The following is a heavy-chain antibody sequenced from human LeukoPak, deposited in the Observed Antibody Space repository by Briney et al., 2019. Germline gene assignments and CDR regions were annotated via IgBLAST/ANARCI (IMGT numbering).Heavy chain of an antibody. J-gene: IGHJ4*02. V-gene: IGHV1-18*01. D-gene: IGHD3-16*01. Sequence: ASVEVSCKASGYTFSNYGISWVRQAPGQGLEWMGWISVYSGDTNYAQKLQGRVAMTTDTSTSTAYMELRSLRSDDAAVYYCARDPRFHGWGATDYWGQGTLVTVSS. CDR1: GYTFSNYG. CDR3: ARDPRFHGWGATDY. CDR2: ISVYSGDT.